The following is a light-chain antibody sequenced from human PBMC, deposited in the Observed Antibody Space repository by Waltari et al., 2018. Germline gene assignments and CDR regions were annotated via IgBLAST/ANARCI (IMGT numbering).Light chain of an antibody. CDR3: QQYNSYPFT. CDR2: DAS. Sequence: DIQMTQSPFTLSASVGDRVTITCRASQSITSWLAWYQQKPGKAPKLLIYDASSLESGVPSRFSGSGSGTEFTLTISSLQPDDFATYYCQQYNSYPFTFGGGTKVEIK. V-gene: IGKV1-5*01. CDR1: QSITSW. J-gene: IGKJ4*01.